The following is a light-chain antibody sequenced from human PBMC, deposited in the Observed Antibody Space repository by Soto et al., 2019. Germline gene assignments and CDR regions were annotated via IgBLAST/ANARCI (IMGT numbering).Light chain of an antibody. J-gene: IGKJ1*01. CDR2: GAS. CDR1: QSVSSSY. V-gene: IGKV3-20*01. CDR3: KQYGSSGT. Sequence: VLTQSPGTLSLSPGDRATLSCRASQSVSSSYLAWYQQKPGQAPRLLIYGASNRATGIQDRFSGSGSGTEFTLTIRRLEPEDFAVYYCKQYGSSGTCGQGTKVDIK.